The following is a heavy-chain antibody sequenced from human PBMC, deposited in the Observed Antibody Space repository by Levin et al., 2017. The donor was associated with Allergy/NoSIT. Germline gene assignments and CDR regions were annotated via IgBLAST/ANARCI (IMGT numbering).Heavy chain of an antibody. D-gene: IGHD1-26*01. J-gene: IGHJ4*02. V-gene: IGHV4-39*01. CDR3: ASLIVGATSFTDY. CDR1: GGSISSSSYH. CDR2: IYYSGST. Sequence: SQTLSLTCTVSGGSISSSSYHWGWIRQPPGKGLEWIGSIYYSGSTYYNPSLKSRVTISVDTSKNQFSLKLSSVTAADTAVYYCASLIVGATSFTDYWGQGTLVTVSS.